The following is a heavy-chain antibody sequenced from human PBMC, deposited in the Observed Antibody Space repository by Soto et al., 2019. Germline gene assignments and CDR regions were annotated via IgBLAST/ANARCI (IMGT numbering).Heavy chain of an antibody. V-gene: IGHV4-39*01. CDR2: VFFMGNA. Sequence: PSETVSLTCVASGGSGTSGNYNWAWRRQAPGKGREWIVDVFFMGNAWYSTDLKALLTISVNTSNDQFALRLSSVTAADTAFYFCGRLTSRIAAASHGRSNDLNTWGPGTLVTVSS. CDR3: GRLTSRIAAASHGRSNDLNT. CDR1: GGSGTSGNYN. J-gene: IGHJ4*02. D-gene: IGHD6-25*01.